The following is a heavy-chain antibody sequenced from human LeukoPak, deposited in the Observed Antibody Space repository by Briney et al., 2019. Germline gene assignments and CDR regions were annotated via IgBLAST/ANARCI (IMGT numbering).Heavy chain of an antibody. Sequence: GGSLRLSCAASGFTFSSYSMNWVRQAPGKGLEWVSSISSSSSYIHYADSVKGRFTISRDNAKNSLYLQMNSLRAEDTAVYYCAREPYYYDSSLVDYWGQGTLVTVSS. CDR3: AREPYYYDSSLVDY. CDR1: GFTFSSYS. D-gene: IGHD3-22*01. J-gene: IGHJ4*02. CDR2: ISSSSSYI. V-gene: IGHV3-21*01.